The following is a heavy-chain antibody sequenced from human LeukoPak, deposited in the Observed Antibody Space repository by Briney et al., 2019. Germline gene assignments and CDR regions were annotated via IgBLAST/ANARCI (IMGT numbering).Heavy chain of an antibody. CDR3: ARETPGAGHFDY. CDR2: IFYSGST. Sequence: SETLSLTCTVSGGSISNSRYYWGWIRQPPGKGLEWIGSIFYSGSTYYNPPLKSRVTITVDTSKNQFSLKLTAVTAADTAVYYCARETPGAGHFDYWGQGSLVTVSS. D-gene: IGHD7-27*01. V-gene: IGHV4-39*07. J-gene: IGHJ4*02. CDR1: GGSISNSRYY.